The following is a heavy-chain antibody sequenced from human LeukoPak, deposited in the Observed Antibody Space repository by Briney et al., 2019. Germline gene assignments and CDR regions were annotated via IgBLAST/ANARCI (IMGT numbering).Heavy chain of an antibody. CDR1: GFTFSSYA. V-gene: IGHV3-23*01. CDR2: ISGSGGST. J-gene: IGHJ4*02. Sequence: GGSLRLSYAASGFTFSSYAMSWVRQAPGKGLEWVSAISGSGGSTYYADSVKGRFTISRDNSKNTLYLQMNSLRAEDTAVYYCAKDPPSGWYEGWYFDYWGQGTLVTVSS. CDR3: AKDPPSGWYEGWYFDY. D-gene: IGHD6-19*01.